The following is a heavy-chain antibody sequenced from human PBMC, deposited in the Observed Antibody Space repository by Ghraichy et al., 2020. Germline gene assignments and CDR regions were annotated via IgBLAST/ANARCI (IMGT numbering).Heavy chain of an antibody. CDR2: INPNSGGT. Sequence: ASVKVSCKASGYTFTGYYMHWVRQAPGQGLEWMGWINPNSGGTNYAQKFQGRVTMTRDTSISTAYMELSRLRSDDTAVYYCARDSDCSGGSCPDYWGQGTLVTVSS. CDR3: ARDSDCSGGSCPDY. CDR1: GYTFTGYY. J-gene: IGHJ4*02. D-gene: IGHD2-15*01. V-gene: IGHV1-2*02.